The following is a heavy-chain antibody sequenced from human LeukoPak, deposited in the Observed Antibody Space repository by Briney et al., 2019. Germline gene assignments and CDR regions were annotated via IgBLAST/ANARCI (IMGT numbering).Heavy chain of an antibody. CDR2: ISGSGVST. CDR1: GFTFDDYG. Sequence: GGSLRLSCAASGFTFDDYGMSWVRQAPGKGLEWVSTISGSGVSTYYADSVKGRFTISRDNAKNTLYLQMNSLRAEDTAVYYCARDFSGYVYYWGQGTLVTVSS. CDR3: ARDFSGYVYY. D-gene: IGHD5-12*01. J-gene: IGHJ4*02. V-gene: IGHV3-20*04.